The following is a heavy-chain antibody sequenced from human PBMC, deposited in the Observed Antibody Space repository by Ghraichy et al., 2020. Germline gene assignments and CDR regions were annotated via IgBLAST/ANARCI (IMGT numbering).Heavy chain of an antibody. D-gene: IGHD1-26*01. CDR2: IYASGSM. V-gene: IGHV4-4*07. CDR1: GGSISSNY. J-gene: IGHJ4*02. Sequence: SETLSLTCTVSGGSISSNYWSWIRQPAGKGLEWIGRIYASGSMNYNPSLKSRVTMSVDMSKNQFSLKLSSVTAADTAVYYCARQGGSYGPNDYWGQGTLVTVSS. CDR3: ARQGGSYGPNDY.